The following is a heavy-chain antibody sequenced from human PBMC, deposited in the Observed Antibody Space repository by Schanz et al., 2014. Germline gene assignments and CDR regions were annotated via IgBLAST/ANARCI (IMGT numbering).Heavy chain of an antibody. Sequence: QVQLVQSGAEVKKPGASVKVSCKTSGYTFSDYGIPWVRQAPGQGLEWVGWISPYTGNTHYFDKMEGRVTMTTDTSTSTAYMELRSLRSDDTAMYYCATLDYADSVSWGQGTLVTGSS. CDR1: GYTFSDYG. D-gene: IGHD4-17*01. CDR3: ATLDYADSVS. V-gene: IGHV1-18*01. J-gene: IGHJ5*02. CDR2: ISPYTGNT.